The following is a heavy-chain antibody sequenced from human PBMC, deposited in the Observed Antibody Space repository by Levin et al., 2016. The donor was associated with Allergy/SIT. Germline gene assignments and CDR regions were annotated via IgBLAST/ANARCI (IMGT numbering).Heavy chain of an antibody. CDR3: ARSRGSLNSHGMDV. CDR1: GYTFTSHG. CDR2: ISAYNANT. D-gene: IGHD3-10*01. Sequence: ASVKVSCKASGYTFTSHGISWVRQAPGQGLEWMGWISAYNANTNYAQKLQGRVTMTTDTSTTTAYMELRSLRSDDTAVYYCARSRGSLNSHGMDVWGQGTTVTVSS. V-gene: IGHV1-18*04. J-gene: IGHJ6*02.